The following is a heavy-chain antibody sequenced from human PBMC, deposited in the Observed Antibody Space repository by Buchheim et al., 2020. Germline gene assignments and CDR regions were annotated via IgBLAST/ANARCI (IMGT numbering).Heavy chain of an antibody. CDR1: GFTFSSYG. Sequence: QVQLVESGGGVVQPGRSLRLSCAASGFTFSSYGMHWVRQAPGKGLEWVAVISYDGSNKYYADSVKGRFTTSRDNSKNTLYLQMNSLRAEDTAVYYCAKVGGYSSSWYLYYYYMDVWGKGTT. CDR2: ISYDGSNK. CDR3: AKVGGYSSSWYLYYYYMDV. D-gene: IGHD6-13*01. J-gene: IGHJ6*03. V-gene: IGHV3-30*18.